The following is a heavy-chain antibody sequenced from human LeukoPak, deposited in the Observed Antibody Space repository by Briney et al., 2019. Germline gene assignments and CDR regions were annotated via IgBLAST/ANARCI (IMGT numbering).Heavy chain of an antibody. D-gene: IGHD2-2*01. J-gene: IGHJ4*02. Sequence: PSETLSLTCTVSDGSMNSTCYHWSWIRHAPGKALEGFGCMSYSISYSGTTYCNPSLQSRVTMSVDTSNNQSSLRLSTVTAADTAVYYCARHCRAVLVVPVARWDYFDYLGQGTLVTVSS. CDR2: ISYSGTT. CDR3: ARHCRAVLVVPVARWDYFDY. CDR1: DGSMNSTCYH. V-gene: IGHV4-39*01.